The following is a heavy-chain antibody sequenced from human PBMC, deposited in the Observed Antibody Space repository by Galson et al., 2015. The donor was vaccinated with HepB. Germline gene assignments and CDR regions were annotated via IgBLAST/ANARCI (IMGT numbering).Heavy chain of an antibody. Sequence: SVKVSCKASGYTFTTFALHWVRQAPGQRLEWMGWMNAGTGNTKNSQKFQGRVTITRDTSASTAYLELSSLTSEDTAVYYCARDAQLLAIDAFDLWGQGTMVIVSS. CDR2: MNAGTGNT. CDR3: ARDAQLLAIDAFDL. CDR1: GYTFTTFA. V-gene: IGHV1-3*01. J-gene: IGHJ3*01. D-gene: IGHD3-10*01.